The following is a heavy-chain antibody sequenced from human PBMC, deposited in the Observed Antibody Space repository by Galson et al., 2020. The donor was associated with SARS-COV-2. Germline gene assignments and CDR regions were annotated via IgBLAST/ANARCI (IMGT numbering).Heavy chain of an antibody. V-gene: IGHV3-53*01. CDR2: IYPGGTT. D-gene: IGHD1-26*01. J-gene: IGHJ6*03. CDR1: GFTVSSNY. CDR3: ARDRSSTHMDV. Sequence: GGSLRLSCAASGFTVSSNYMSWVRQAPGKGLEWVSVIYPGGTTYYADSVKGRFTISRDNSKNTLYLQMNSLRAEDTAVYYCARDRSSTHMDVWGKGTTVTVSS.